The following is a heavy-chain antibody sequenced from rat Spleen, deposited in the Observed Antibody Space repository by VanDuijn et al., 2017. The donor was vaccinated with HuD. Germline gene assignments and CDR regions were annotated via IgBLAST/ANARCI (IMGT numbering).Heavy chain of an antibody. J-gene: IGHJ4*01. Sequence: EVKLVESGGGLVQPGRSLKLSCAASGFNINDYWMGWVRQAPGKGLEWIGEINKDSSIINYTPSLKDKFTISRDNAQNTLYLEMSKLGSEDTAIYYCAREPPGYGYCVTDAWGQGASVTVSS. CDR3: AREPPGYGYCVTDA. CDR1: GFNINDYW. V-gene: IGHV4-2*01. CDR2: INKDSSII. D-gene: IGHD4-3*01.